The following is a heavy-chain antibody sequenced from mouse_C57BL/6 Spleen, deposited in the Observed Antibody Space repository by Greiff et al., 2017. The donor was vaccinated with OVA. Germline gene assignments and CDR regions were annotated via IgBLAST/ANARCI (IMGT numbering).Heavy chain of an antibody. V-gene: IGHV1-50*01. CDR2: IDPSDSYT. D-gene: IGHD2-4*01. CDR1: GYTFTSYW. Sequence: VQLQQSGAELVKPGASVKLSCKASGYTFTSYWMQWVKQRPGQGLEWIGEIDPSDSYTNYNQKFKGKATLTVDTSSSTAYMQLSSLTSEDSAVYYCARYDYDGNFDYWGQGTTLTVSS. CDR3: ARYDYDGNFDY. J-gene: IGHJ2*01.